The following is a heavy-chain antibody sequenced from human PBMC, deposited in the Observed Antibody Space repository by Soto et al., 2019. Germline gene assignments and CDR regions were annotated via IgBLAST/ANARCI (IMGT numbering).Heavy chain of an antibody. CDR3: ASDRTGWFDP. CDR1: GGSVSSYY. J-gene: IGHJ5*02. D-gene: IGHD7-27*01. CDR2: FYTSGNT. Sequence: SETLSLTCTVSGGSVSSYYWSWIRQPAGKGLEWIGRFYTSGNTNYNPSLKSRVTMSLDTSKNQFSLKLGSVTAADTAVYFCASDRTGWFDPWGQGTLVTVSS. V-gene: IGHV4-4*07.